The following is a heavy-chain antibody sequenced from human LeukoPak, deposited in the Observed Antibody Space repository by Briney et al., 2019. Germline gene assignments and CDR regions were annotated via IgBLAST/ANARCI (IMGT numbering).Heavy chain of an antibody. D-gene: IGHD2-8*01. Sequence: QPGRSLRLSCAASGFSFSSYGMHWARQAPGKGLEWVAVISYDGSEKYYADSVKGRFTISRDNSKNTLSLQMNSLRDEDTAVYYCAKDREWWSPLDYWGQGTLVTVSS. CDR1: GFSFSSYG. V-gene: IGHV3-30*18. CDR2: ISYDGSEK. CDR3: AKDREWWSPLDY. J-gene: IGHJ4*02.